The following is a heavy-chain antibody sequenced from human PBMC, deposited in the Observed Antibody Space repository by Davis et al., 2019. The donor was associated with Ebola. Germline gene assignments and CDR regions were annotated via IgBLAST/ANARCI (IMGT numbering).Heavy chain of an antibody. V-gene: IGHV1-2*04. Sequence: ASVKVSCKASGYTFTGYYMHWVRQAPGQGLEWMGWINPNSGGTNYAQKFQGWVTMTRDTSTSTVYMELSSLRSEDTAVYYCARDLRSDGTIFGVVIETWGYYGMDVWGQGTTVTVSS. D-gene: IGHD3-3*01. J-gene: IGHJ6*02. CDR3: ARDLRSDGTIFGVVIETWGYYGMDV. CDR1: GYTFTGYY. CDR2: INPNSGGT.